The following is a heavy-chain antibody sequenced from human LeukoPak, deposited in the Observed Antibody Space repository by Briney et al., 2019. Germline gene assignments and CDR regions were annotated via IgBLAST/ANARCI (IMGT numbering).Heavy chain of an antibody. D-gene: IGHD3-3*01. J-gene: IGHJ4*02. CDR3: AKPQPGYDFWSGYDYFDY. CDR1: GFTFSSYA. Sequence: GGSLRLSCAASGFTFSSYAMSWVRQAPGKGLEWVSAISGSGGSTYYADSVKGRFTISRDNSKNTLYLQMNSLRAEDTAVYYCAKPQPGYDFWSGYDYFDYWGQGTLSPSPQ. V-gene: IGHV3-23*01. CDR2: ISGSGGST.